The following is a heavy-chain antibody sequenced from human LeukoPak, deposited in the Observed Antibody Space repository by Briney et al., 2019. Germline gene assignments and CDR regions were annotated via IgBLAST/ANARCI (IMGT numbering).Heavy chain of an antibody. V-gene: IGHV2-70*04. CDR1: GFSLSTTGMR. CDR3: ARMYTSGWYFDY. J-gene: IGHJ4*02. D-gene: IGHD6-19*01. Sequence: SGPALVKPTQTLTLTCTFSGFSLSTTGMRVSWIRLPPGKALEWLGRIDWDDDKFYITSLKTRLTISKDTSKNQVVLTMTNMDPVDTATYYCARMYTSGWYFDYWGQGTLVTVSS. CDR2: IDWDDDK.